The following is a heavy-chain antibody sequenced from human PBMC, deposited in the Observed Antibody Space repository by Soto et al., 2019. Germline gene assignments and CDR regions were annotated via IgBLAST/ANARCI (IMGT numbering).Heavy chain of an antibody. Sequence: QITLKESGPTLVKPTQTLTLTCTFSGFSLSTSGVGVAWIRQPPGKALEWLALIYWDDDKRYRPSLESRLTISKDTYKHPVVLTRTNMDSVDTATYYCAYLPCSGGSCYWFSFSGMDVWGPGTTVTVSS. V-gene: IGHV2-5*02. CDR3: AYLPCSGGSCYWFSFSGMDV. J-gene: IGHJ6*02. D-gene: IGHD2-15*01. CDR2: IYWDDDK. CDR1: GFSLSTSGVG.